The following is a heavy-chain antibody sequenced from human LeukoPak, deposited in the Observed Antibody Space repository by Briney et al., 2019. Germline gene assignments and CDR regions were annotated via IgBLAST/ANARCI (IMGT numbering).Heavy chain of an antibody. CDR2: ISYDGSNK. J-gene: IGHJ4*02. V-gene: IGHV3-30-3*02. Sequence: GGSLRLSCAASGFTFSGYPIHWVRQAPGKGLEWVAVISYDGSNKYYADSVKGRFTISRDNSKNTLYLQMNSLRAEDTAVYYCAKWPSGSHTSWGQGTLVTVSS. D-gene: IGHD1-26*01. CDR1: GFTFSGYP. CDR3: AKWPSGSHTS.